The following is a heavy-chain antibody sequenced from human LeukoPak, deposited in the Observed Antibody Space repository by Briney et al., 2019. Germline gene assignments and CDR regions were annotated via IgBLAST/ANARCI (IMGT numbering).Heavy chain of an antibody. D-gene: IGHD3-10*01. CDR2: ISSSSSTI. CDR3: ARVGPLWFGELFTPLPYYYYYGMDV. Sequence: ASVKVSCKVSGYTLTELSMHWVRQAPGKGLEWVSYISSSSSTIYYADSVKGRFTISRDNAKNSLYLQMNSLRDEDTAVYYCARVGPLWFGELFTPLPYYYYYGMDVWGQGTTVTVSS. J-gene: IGHJ6*02. CDR1: GYTLTELS. V-gene: IGHV3-48*02.